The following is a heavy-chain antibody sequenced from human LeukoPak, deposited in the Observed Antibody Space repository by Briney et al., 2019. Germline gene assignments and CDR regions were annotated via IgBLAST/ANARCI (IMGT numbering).Heavy chain of an antibody. Sequence: GGSLPHSFAASGITFSNYAMSWVRQAPGKGLEWVSAISGSGGSTYYADSVMGRFTISRDNSKNRLFLQMNSLRAEDTAVYYCVKDPTYSGCHLWVLWGQGNVDTVSS. CDR3: VKDPTYSGCHLWVL. CDR2: ISGSGGST. D-gene: IGHD1-26*01. V-gene: IGHV3-23*01. CDR1: GITFSNYA. J-gene: IGHJ1*01.